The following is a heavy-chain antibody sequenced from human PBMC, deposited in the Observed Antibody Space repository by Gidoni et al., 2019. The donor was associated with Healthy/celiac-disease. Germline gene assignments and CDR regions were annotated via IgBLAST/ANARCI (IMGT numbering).Heavy chain of an antibody. V-gene: IGHV4-31*03. Sequence: QLQLQESGPGLVKPSQTLSLTCTVSGGSISRGGYYLSWIRQHPGKGLEWIGYIYYSGSTYYNPSLKSRVTISVDTSKNQFSLKLSSVTAADTAVYYCARGSSSWGVVTANPRFRYFDLWGHGTLVTVSS. CDR2: IYYSGST. CDR1: GGSISRGGYY. J-gene: IGHJ2*01. CDR3: ARGSSSWGVVTANPRFRYFDL. D-gene: IGHD2-21*02.